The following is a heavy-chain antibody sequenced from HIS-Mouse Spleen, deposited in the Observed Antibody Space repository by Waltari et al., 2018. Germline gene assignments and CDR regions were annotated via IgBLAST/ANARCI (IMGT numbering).Heavy chain of an antibody. CDR2: TRNKANSYTT. J-gene: IGHJ3*02. D-gene: IGHD6-13*01. V-gene: IGHV3-72*01. CDR3: ARVVIAADRKSGAFDI. Sequence: EVQLVESGGGLVQPGGSLRLSCAASGFTFSDHYMDWVRQAPGKGLEWVGRTRNKANSYTTEYAASVKGRFTISRDDSKNSLYLQMNSLKTEDTAVYYCARVVIAADRKSGAFDIWGQGTMVTVSS. CDR1: GFTFSDHY.